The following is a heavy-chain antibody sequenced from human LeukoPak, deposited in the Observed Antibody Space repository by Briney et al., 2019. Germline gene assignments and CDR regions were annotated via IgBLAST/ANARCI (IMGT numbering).Heavy chain of an antibody. CDR2: IYYSGST. J-gene: IGHJ5*02. CDR3: ARLGLRVGASTWFDP. D-gene: IGHD1-26*01. Sequence: SETLSLTCTVSGGSISSSSYYWGWIRQPPGKGLEWIGSIYYSGSTYYNPSLKSRVNISVDTSKNQFSLKLSSVTAADTAVYYCARLGLRVGASTWFDPWDQGTLVTVSS. CDR1: GGSISSSSYY. V-gene: IGHV4-39*01.